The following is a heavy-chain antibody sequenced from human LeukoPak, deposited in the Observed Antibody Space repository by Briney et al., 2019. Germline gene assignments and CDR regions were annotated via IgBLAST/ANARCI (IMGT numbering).Heavy chain of an antibody. CDR2: IKPDGSVI. V-gene: IGHV3-7*02. J-gene: IGHJ4*02. Sequence: GGSLRLSCAGSGFTFSNYWTPWFRQAPGRGLEWVASIKPDGSVIYYGDSVKGRFTLSRDNTKNSLYLQMNSLRAEDTAVYYCAKSVWDPWHCGQGHLVTVSS. CDR3: AKSVWDPWH. CDR1: GFTFSNYW. D-gene: IGHD1-26*01.